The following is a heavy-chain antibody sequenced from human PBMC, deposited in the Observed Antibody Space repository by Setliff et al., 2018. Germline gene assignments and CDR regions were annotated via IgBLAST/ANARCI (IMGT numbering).Heavy chain of an antibody. CDR3: ARLGRERSTFAWLDA. CDR2: IDPGDSYA. D-gene: IGHD1-1*01. Sequence: PGESLKISCQASGHNFANHWIAWVRLMPGKGLEYMGRIDPGDSYADYSPSFEGLVTISADKSRTTVYLQWTSLQASDTALYLCARLGRERSTFAWLDAWGQGTQVTVSS. V-gene: IGHV5-10-1*01. CDR1: GHNFANHW. J-gene: IGHJ5*02.